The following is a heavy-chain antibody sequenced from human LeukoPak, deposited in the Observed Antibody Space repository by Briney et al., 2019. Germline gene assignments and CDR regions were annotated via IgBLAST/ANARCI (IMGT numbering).Heavy chain of an antibody. Sequence: GGSLRLSCAASGFTFSGSAMHWVRQASGKGLEWVGRIRSKANRYATAYAASVKGRFTISRDDSKNTAYLQMNSLKTEDTAVYYCTRRTPYSSGSTSFDYWGQGTLVTVSS. V-gene: IGHV3-73*01. CDR2: IRSKANRYAT. J-gene: IGHJ4*02. CDR3: TRRTPYSSGSTSFDY. CDR1: GFTFSGSA. D-gene: IGHD6-19*01.